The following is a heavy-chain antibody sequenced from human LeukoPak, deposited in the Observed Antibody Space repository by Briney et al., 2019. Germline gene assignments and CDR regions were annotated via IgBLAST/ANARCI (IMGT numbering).Heavy chain of an antibody. CDR2: ISAYNGNT. D-gene: IGHD3-16*01. CDR3: ARETSQKGAHYMDV. Sequence: GASVTVSFKASGYTFTSYGISWVRQAPGQGLEWMGWISAYNGNTNYAQKLQGRVTMTTDTSTSTAYMELRSLRSDDTAVYYCARETSQKGAHYMDVWGKGTTVTISS. J-gene: IGHJ6*03. CDR1: GYTFTSYG. V-gene: IGHV1-18*01.